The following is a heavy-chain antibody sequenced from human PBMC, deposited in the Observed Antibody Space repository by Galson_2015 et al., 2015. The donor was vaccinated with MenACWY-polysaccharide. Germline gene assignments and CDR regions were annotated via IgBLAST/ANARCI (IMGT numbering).Heavy chain of an antibody. Sequence: SETLSLTCGISGGLFSGSYCSWIRQPPGKGLEWIGEVNDRGISAYTSSLKSRLTMLLDTSKTQFSLKLNSVTAADTAVYYCVRALRGVVHWGQGILVTVSS. D-gene: IGHD3-10*01. CDR1: GGLFSGSY. CDR2: VNDRGIS. V-gene: IGHV4-34*01. J-gene: IGHJ4*02. CDR3: VRALRGVVH.